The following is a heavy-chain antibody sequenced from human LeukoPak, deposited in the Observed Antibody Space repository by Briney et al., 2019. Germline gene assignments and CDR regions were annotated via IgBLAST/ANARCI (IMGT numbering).Heavy chain of an antibody. D-gene: IGHD3-3*01. CDR3: ASFGRITIFGVVIPHYFDY. CDR2: INHSGST. V-gene: IGHV4-34*01. CDR1: GGSFSGYY. J-gene: IGHJ4*02. Sequence: PSETLSLTCAVYGGSFSGYYWSWIRQPPGKGLGWIGEINHSGSTNYNPSLKSRVTISVDTSKNQFSLKLSSVTAADTAVYYCASFGRITIFGVVIPHYFDYWGQGTLVTVSS.